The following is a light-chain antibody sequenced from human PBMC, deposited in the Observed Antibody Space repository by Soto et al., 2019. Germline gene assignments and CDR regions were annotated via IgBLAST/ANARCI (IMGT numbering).Light chain of an antibody. CDR1: KSVSSY. V-gene: IGKV3-11*01. J-gene: IGKJ1*01. Sequence: ILFAQVPATPSLSPGERATLSCRASKSVSSYLAWYQQKPGQAPRLLIYDASSRATGIPARLSGSGSGTDFTLTISSREPEDLAVYYCQQRSNWPPWTFGQGTKVDI. CDR2: DAS. CDR3: QQRSNWPPWT.